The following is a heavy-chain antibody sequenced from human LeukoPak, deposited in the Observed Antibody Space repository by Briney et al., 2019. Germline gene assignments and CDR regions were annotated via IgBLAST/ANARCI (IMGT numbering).Heavy chain of an antibody. V-gene: IGHV3-48*04. CDR3: ATDPRGKSTVAY. Sequence: PGGSLRLSCAASGFTFSSYNMNWVRQAPGKGLEWVSYISVSSSTRYYADSVKGRFTISRDNAKNSLYLQMNSLRAEDTAVYYCATDPRGKSTVAYWGQGTLVTVSS. CDR2: ISVSSSTR. CDR1: GFTFSSYN. J-gene: IGHJ4*02. D-gene: IGHD1-14*01.